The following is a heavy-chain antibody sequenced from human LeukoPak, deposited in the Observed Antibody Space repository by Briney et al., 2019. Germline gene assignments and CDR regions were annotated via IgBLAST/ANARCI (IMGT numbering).Heavy chain of an antibody. V-gene: IGHV4-59*01. CDR1: GGSISSYY. Sequence: SETLSLTCTVSGGSISSYYWSWIRQPPGKGLEWIGYIYYSGSTNYNPSLKSRVTISVDTSKNQFSLKLSSVTAADTAVYYCATRYCSGGSCYSTGDYYYYMDVWGKGTTVTVSS. D-gene: IGHD2-15*01. CDR2: IYYSGST. CDR3: ATRYCSGGSCYSTGDYYYYMDV. J-gene: IGHJ6*03.